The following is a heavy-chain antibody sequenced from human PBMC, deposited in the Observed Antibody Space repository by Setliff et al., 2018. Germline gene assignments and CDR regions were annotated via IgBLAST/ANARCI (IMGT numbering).Heavy chain of an antibody. J-gene: IGHJ4*02. CDR1: GGSISSSSYY. V-gene: IGHV4-39*01. CDR2: IYYSGST. D-gene: IGHD3-22*01. Sequence: SETLSLTCTVSGGSISSSSYYWGWIRLPPGKGLEWIGSIYYSGSTYYNPSLKSRVTISVDTSKNQFSLKLSSVTAADTAVYYCARYNYYDSSGYFLTFDYWGQGTLVTVSS. CDR3: ARYNYYDSSGYFLTFDY.